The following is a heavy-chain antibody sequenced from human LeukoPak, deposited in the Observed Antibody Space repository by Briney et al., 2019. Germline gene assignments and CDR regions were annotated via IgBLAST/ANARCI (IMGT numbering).Heavy chain of an antibody. V-gene: IGHV4-38-2*02. CDR2: IYHSGST. CDR1: GGSISGHY. Sequence: PSETLSLTCTVSGGSISGHYWSWIRQPPGKGLEWIGSIYHSGSTYYNPSLKSRVTISVDTSKNQFSLKLSSVTAADTAVYYCARAEGSGWYGGIDYWGQGTLVTVSS. D-gene: IGHD6-19*01. CDR3: ARAEGSGWYGGIDY. J-gene: IGHJ4*02.